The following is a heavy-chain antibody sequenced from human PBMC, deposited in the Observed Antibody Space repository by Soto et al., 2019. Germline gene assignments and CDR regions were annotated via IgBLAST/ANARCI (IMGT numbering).Heavy chain of an antibody. V-gene: IGHV4-31*03. D-gene: IGHD2-2*01. CDR1: GGSISSGGYY. J-gene: IGHJ5*02. CDR3: ARDQLLSHRFDP. Sequence: SETLSLTCTVSGGSISSGGYYWSWIRQHPGKGLEWIGYIYYSGSTYYNPSLKSRVTISVDTSKNQFSLKLSSVTAADTAVYYCARDQLLSHRFDPWGQGTLVTVSS. CDR2: IYYSGST.